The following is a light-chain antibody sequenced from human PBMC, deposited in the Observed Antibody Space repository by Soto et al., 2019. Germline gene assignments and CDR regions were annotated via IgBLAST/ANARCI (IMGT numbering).Light chain of an antibody. CDR1: SSDVGGYNY. Sequence: QSALTQPASVSGSLGQSITISCTGTSSDVGGYNYVFWYQQHPGKAPKLMIYDVSNRPSGVSDRFSGSKSGNTASLTISGLQAEDEADYYCSSFTSSSTLVFGGGTQLTVL. CDR2: DVS. V-gene: IGLV2-14*01. J-gene: IGLJ3*02. CDR3: SSFTSSSTLV.